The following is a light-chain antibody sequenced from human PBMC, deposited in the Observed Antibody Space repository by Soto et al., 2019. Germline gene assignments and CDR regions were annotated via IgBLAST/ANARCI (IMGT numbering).Light chain of an antibody. CDR2: DIR. Sequence: QSALTQPGSVSGSPGQSVTISCTGTSSDVGGYKYVSWYQQHPGKAPKLMIYDIRKRPSGVSNRFSGSKSGNTASLTISGLQAEDEADYYCSSYARSSTRVFGTGTKVTVL. J-gene: IGLJ1*01. V-gene: IGLV2-14*03. CDR3: SSYARSSTRV. CDR1: SSDVGGYKY.